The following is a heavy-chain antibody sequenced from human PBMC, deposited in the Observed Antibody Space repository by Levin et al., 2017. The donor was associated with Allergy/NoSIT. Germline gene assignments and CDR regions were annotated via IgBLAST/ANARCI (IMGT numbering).Heavy chain of an antibody. Sequence: PGGSLRLSCAASGFTFDDYGMSWVRQAPGKGLEWVSDINWNGGSTGYADSVKGRFTISRDNAKNSLYLQMNSLRAEDTALYHCARVVSYYHTSGYCDYWGQGTLVTVSS. J-gene: IGHJ4*02. CDR3: ARVVSYYHTSGYCDY. V-gene: IGHV3-20*01. D-gene: IGHD3-22*01. CDR1: GFTFDDYG. CDR2: INWNGGST.